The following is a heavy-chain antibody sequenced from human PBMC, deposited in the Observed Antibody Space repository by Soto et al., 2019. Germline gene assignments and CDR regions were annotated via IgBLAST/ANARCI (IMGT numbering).Heavy chain of an antibody. CDR3: ARRRKYSSSVWFDP. J-gene: IGHJ5*02. D-gene: IGHD6-13*01. CDR1: GGSISSYY. Sequence: PSETLSLTCTVSGGSISSYYWSWIRQPPGKGLEWIGYIYYSGSTNYNPSLKSRVTISVDTSKNQFSLKLSSVTAADTAVYYCARRRKYSSSVWFDPWGQGTLVTVSS. CDR2: IYYSGST. V-gene: IGHV4-59*01.